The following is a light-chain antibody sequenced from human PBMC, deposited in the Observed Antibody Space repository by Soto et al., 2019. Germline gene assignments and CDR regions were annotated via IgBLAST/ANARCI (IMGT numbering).Light chain of an antibody. CDR3: QQYNSYTWT. J-gene: IGKJ1*01. CDR1: QSVSDW. V-gene: IGKV1-5*01. Sequence: DIQMTQSPSTLSASVGDRVTITCRASQSVSDWLAWYQQKPGKAPKLLIYDASSLESAVPSRFSGSGSGTEFTLTISSLQPDDCATYYCQQYNSYTWTFGQGTKVEIK. CDR2: DAS.